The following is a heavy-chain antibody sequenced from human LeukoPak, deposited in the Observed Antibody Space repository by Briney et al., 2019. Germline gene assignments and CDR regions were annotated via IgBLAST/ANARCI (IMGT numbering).Heavy chain of an antibody. Sequence: GGSLRLSCAASGFTFSSYSMNWVRQAPGKGLEWVSSISSSSSYIYYADSVKGRFTISRDNAKNSLHLQMNSLRAEDTAVYYCARDLSSVYATNWFDPWGQGTLVTVSS. CDR3: ARDLSSVYATNWFDP. D-gene: IGHD2-8*01. J-gene: IGHJ5*02. CDR2: ISSSSSYI. CDR1: GFTFSSYS. V-gene: IGHV3-21*01.